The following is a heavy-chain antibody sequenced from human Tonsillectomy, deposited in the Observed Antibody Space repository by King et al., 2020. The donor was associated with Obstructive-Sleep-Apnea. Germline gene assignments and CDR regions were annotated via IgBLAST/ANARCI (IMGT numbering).Heavy chain of an antibody. CDR1: GYTFTGYY. Sequence: QLVQSGAEEKKPGASVKVSCRSSGYTFTGYYMHWVRQAPGQGLEWMGRINPNSGGTNFAQKFQGRVTMTRDTSISTAYMDLSRLRSDDTAVYYCARDIGIADFDYWGQGTLVTVSS. CDR2: INPNSGGT. J-gene: IGHJ4*02. D-gene: IGHD1-26*01. CDR3: ARDIGIADFDY. V-gene: IGHV1-2*06.